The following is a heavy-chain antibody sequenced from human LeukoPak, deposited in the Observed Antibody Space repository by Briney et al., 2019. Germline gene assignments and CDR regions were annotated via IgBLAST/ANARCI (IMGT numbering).Heavy chain of an antibody. J-gene: IGHJ3*02. D-gene: IGHD4-23*01. CDR2: INSDGSST. CDR1: GFTFSSYW. V-gene: IGHV3-74*01. Sequence: GGSLRLSCAASGFTFSSYWMHWVRQAPGKGLVWVSRINSDGSSTSYADSVKGRFTISRDNAKHTLYLQMNSLRAEDTAVYYCTRLPTVVQGGDIWGQGRMVTVSS. CDR3: TRLPTVVQGGDI.